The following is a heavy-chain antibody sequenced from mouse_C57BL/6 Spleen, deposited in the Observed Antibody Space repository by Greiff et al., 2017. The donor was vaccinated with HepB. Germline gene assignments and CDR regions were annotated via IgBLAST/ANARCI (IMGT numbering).Heavy chain of an antibody. D-gene: IGHD1-1*01. CDR2: IDPSDSYT. CDR3: ARKRSYGSSYDY. J-gene: IGHJ2*01. Sequence: VKLMESGAELVMPGASVKLSCKASGYTFTSYWMHWVKQRPGQGLEWIGEIDPSDSYTNYNQKFKGKSTLTVDKSSSTAYMQLSSLTSEDSAVYYCARKRSYGSSYDYWGQGTTLTVSS. CDR1: GYTFTSYW. V-gene: IGHV1-69*01.